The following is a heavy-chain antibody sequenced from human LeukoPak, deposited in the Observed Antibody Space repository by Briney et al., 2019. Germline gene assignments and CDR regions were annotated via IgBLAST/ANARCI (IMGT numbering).Heavy chain of an antibody. CDR2: ISSSSSYI. CDR1: GFTFSSYS. Sequence: PGGSLRLSCAASGFTFSSYSMNWVRQAPGKGLKWVSSISSSSSYIYYADSVKGRFTISRDNAKNTLYLQMNSLRAEDTAVYYCARGPVYYDSSGYSWASDYWGQGTLVTVPS. CDR3: ARGPVYYDSSGYSWASDY. V-gene: IGHV3-21*01. J-gene: IGHJ4*02. D-gene: IGHD3-22*01.